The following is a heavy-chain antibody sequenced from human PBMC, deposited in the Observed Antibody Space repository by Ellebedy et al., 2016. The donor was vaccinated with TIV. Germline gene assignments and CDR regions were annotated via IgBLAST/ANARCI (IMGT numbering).Heavy chain of an antibody. J-gene: IGHJ4*02. D-gene: IGHD3-16*01. CDR3: ARGRSGTYVHHAFDD. Sequence: GESLKISCAASGFTFSSYAMSWVRQAPGKGLEWVSTISHTGSRTYYADSVEGRFTISRDNSKNTLYLQMNSLRAEDTAIYFCARGRSGTYVHHAFDDWGQGTLVTVSS. CDR2: ISHTGSRT. CDR1: GFTFSSYA. V-gene: IGHV3-23*01.